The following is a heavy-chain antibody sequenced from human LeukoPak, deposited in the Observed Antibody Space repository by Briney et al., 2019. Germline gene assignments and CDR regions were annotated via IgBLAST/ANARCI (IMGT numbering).Heavy chain of an antibody. V-gene: IGHV1-69*05. J-gene: IGHJ4*02. CDR1: RGTFSSYA. D-gene: IGHD3-22*01. CDR2: RIPIFGRA. Sequence: ASVKVSCKASRGTFSSYAMRWVRQARQQGLEGMGGRIPIFGRANYAQKFQGRVTMTRNTSISTAYMELSSLRSEDTAVYYCARGNQAGDSSGYYFDYWGQGTLVTVSS. CDR3: ARGNQAGDSSGYYFDY.